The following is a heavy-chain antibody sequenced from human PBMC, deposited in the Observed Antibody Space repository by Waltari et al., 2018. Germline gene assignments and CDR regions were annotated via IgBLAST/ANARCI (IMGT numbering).Heavy chain of an antibody. J-gene: IGHJ4*02. CDR2: IYSGGTT. Sequence: EVQLVESGGDLVQPGGSLRLSCAASGFTVSNNYMSWVRQAPGKWLEWVSRIYSGGTTYYADSVKGRFTISRDKSNNTLYLQMNSLRAEDTSVYYCSTRHYWGQGTLVTVSS. V-gene: IGHV3-66*01. CDR3: STRHY. CDR1: GFTVSNNY.